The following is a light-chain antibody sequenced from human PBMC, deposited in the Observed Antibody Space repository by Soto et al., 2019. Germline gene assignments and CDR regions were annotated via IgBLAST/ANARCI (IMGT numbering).Light chain of an antibody. J-gene: IGKJ4*01. CDR3: QQSSDWPT. CDR2: DAS. Sequence: VLTQSPGTVAVSPGARVTLSCRASQSVDSTYLAWYQQKGGRAPRLLIYDASSRATGIPARFSGSGSGTDFTLTISNLAPEDFAVYYCQQSSDWPTFGGGTKVDIK. CDR1: QSVDSTY. V-gene: IGKV3-11*01.